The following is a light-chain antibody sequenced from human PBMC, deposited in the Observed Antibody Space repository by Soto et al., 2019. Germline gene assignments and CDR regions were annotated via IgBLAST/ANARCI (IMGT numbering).Light chain of an antibody. V-gene: IGKV3-15*01. J-gene: IGKJ5*01. CDR2: DAS. CDR1: QTVRNN. Sequence: EIVMTQSPATLSVSQGERATLSCRASQTVRNNYLAWYQQKPGQAPRLLIYDASTRATGIPARFSGSGSGTEFTLTISSLQSEDFAVYYCQHYNNWPPITFGQGTRLEIK. CDR3: QHYNNWPPIT.